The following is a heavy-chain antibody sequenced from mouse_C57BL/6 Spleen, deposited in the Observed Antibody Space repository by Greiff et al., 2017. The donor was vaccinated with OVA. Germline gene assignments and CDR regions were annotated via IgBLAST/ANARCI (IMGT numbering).Heavy chain of an antibody. V-gene: IGHV1-82*01. D-gene: IGHD1-1*01. Sequence: QVQLQQSGPELVKPGASVKISSKASGYAFSSSWMNWVKQRPGKGLEWIGRIYPGDGDTNYNGKFKGKATLTADKSSSTAYMQLSSLTSEDSAVYFCAREGDYYGSSYVGFAYWGQGTLVTVSA. J-gene: IGHJ3*01. CDR2: IYPGDGDT. CDR3: AREGDYYGSSYVGFAY. CDR1: GYAFSSSW.